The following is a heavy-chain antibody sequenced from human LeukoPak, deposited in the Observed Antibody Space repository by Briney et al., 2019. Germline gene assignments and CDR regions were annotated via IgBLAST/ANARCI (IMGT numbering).Heavy chain of an antibody. CDR3: ARDGVYSTSSADL. CDR1: AFTFSTYW. V-gene: IGHV3-7*01. CDR2: IKQDGSEK. D-gene: IGHD6-6*01. J-gene: IGHJ5*02. Sequence: GGSLRLSCPAYAFTFSTYWMSWVRQAPGKGLEWVANIKQDGSEKYYVDSVRGRFTLSRDNAKNSLYMQMNSLRGEDTAVYFCARDGVYSTSSADLWGQGTLVTVSS.